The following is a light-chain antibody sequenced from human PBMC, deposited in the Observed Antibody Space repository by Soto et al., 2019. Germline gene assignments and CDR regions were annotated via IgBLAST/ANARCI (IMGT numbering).Light chain of an antibody. CDR1: QSISSW. Sequence: DIQMTQSPSTLSASVGDRVTITCRASQSISSWLAWYQQKPGKAPKLLIYDASSLESGVPSRFSGSGSGTDFTLTISRLEPEDFAVYYCQQYGSSSLTFGQGTKVDI. CDR3: QQYGSSSLT. J-gene: IGKJ1*01. V-gene: IGKV1-5*01. CDR2: DAS.